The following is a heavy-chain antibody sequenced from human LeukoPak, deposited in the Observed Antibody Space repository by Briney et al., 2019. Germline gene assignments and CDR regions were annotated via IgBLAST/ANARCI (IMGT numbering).Heavy chain of an antibody. J-gene: IGHJ6*03. V-gene: IGHV3-66*01. CDR2: IYSGGST. D-gene: IGHD5-18*01. Sequence: GGSLRLSCAASGFTVSSNYMSWVRQAPGKGLEWVSVIYSGGSTYYADSVKGRFTISRDNAKKSLYLQMNSLRAEDTAVYYCARDQWLQSYYYMDVWGKGTTVTVSS. CDR3: ARDQWLQSYYYMDV. CDR1: GFTVSSNY.